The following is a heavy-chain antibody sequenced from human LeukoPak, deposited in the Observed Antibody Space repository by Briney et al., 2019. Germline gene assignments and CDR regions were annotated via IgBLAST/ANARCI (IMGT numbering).Heavy chain of an antibody. V-gene: IGHV4-39*01. Sequence: SETLSLTCTVSGGSISSNSYYWGWIRQPPGKGLEWIGSIYYSGSTYYKSSLKSRVTISVDTSKNQFSLKLSSVTAADTAVYYCAGNRYYYGSGSYGVPNWFDPWGQGTLVIVSS. D-gene: IGHD3-10*01. CDR1: GGSISSNSYY. CDR2: IYYSGST. J-gene: IGHJ5*02. CDR3: AGNRYYYGSGSYGVPNWFDP.